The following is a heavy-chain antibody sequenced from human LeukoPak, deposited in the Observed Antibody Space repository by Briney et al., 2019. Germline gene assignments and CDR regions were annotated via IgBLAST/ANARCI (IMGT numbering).Heavy chain of an antibody. Sequence: ASVKVSCKASGYTFTDYYIHWVRQAPGQGLEWMGWINPNSGGTNSAQKFQGRVTMTRDTSISTAYMELSRLRSDDTAVYYCARVSDSSSLYSPSDYWGQGTLVTVSS. D-gene: IGHD6-13*01. J-gene: IGHJ4*02. CDR1: GYTFTDYY. CDR3: ARVSDSSSLYSPSDY. CDR2: INPNSGGT. V-gene: IGHV1-2*02.